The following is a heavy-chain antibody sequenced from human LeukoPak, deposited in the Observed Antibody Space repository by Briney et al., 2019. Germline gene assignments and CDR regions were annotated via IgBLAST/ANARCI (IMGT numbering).Heavy chain of an antibody. V-gene: IGHV3-30*02. D-gene: IGHD2-2*01. Sequence: GGSLRLSCAASGFTFSSYGMHWVRQAPGKGLEWVAFIRYDGSNKYYADSVKGRFTISRDNSKNTLYLQMNSLRAEDTAVYYCARPAAYCSSTSCYGAANWFDPWGQGTLVTVSS. J-gene: IGHJ5*02. CDR3: ARPAAYCSSTSCYGAANWFDP. CDR2: IRYDGSNK. CDR1: GFTFSSYG.